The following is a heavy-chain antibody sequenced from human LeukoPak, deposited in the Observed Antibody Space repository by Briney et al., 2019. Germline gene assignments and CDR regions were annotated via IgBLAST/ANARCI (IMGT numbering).Heavy chain of an antibody. CDR2: IYPGESIYASENT. J-gene: IGHJ4*02. CDR1: GVSISAYY. Sequence: SETLSLTCSVSGVSISAYYWSWIRQPAGKGLEWIGRIYPGESIYASENTNYNPSLKSRVSMSGDTSKNQVSLKLRSVTAADTAVYYCARGGDSSGYYYPVFDYWGQGTLVTVSS. V-gene: IGHV4-4*07. D-gene: IGHD3-22*01. CDR3: ARGGDSSGYYYPVFDY.